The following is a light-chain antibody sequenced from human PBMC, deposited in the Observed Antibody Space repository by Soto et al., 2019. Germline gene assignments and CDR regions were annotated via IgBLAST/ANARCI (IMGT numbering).Light chain of an antibody. CDR3: QQYGSSPPVT. CDR1: QTISSNS. Sequence: EIVLTQSPGTLSLSPGERATLSCRASQTISSNSLAWYQQKPGQAPRLLIYGASSRATGIPDRFSGSGSGTDFTITISRLEPEDFAVYYCQQYGSSPPVTFGQGTKLEIK. J-gene: IGKJ2*01. CDR2: GAS. V-gene: IGKV3-20*01.